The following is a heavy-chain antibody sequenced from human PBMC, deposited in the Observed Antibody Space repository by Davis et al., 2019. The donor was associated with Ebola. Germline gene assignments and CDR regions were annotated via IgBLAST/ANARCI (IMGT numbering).Heavy chain of an antibody. D-gene: IGHD6-19*01. V-gene: IGHV4-30-4*01. J-gene: IGHJ3*02. CDR1: GGSISSGDYY. CDR2: IYYSGST. CDR3: ANYDRGWYDAFDI. Sequence: PSETLSLTCTVSGGSISSGDYYWSWIRQPPGKGLEWIGYIYYSGSTYYNPSLKSRVTISVDTSKNQFSLKLSSVTAADTAVYYCANYDRGWYDAFDIWGQGTMVTVSS.